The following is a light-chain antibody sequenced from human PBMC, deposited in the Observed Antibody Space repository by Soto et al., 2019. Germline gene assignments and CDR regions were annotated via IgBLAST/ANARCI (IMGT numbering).Light chain of an antibody. J-gene: IGKJ1*01. CDR3: QQYNSYSRT. Sequence: DIPMTQVSSTPAASVGDRGTLTCRASQSISSWLAWYQQKPGKAPKLLIYKASSLESGVPSRFSGSGSGTEFTLTISSLQPDDFATYYCQQYNSYSRTFGQGTKVDIK. CDR1: QSISSW. V-gene: IGKV1-5*03. CDR2: KAS.